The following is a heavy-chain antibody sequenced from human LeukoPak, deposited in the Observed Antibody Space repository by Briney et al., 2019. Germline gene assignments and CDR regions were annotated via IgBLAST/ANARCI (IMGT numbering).Heavy chain of an antibody. J-gene: IGHJ4*02. CDR3: ARDPFEL. V-gene: IGHV3-21*01. Sequence: GGSLRLSCVASGFTYRRYSMNWVRQAPGKGLEWVSTISSGSDYIYHADSVRGRFTISGDNARNSLYLQMNSLRAEDMAVYYCARDPFELWGQGTLVTVSS. D-gene: IGHD1-26*01. CDR2: ISSGSDYI. CDR1: GFTYRRYS.